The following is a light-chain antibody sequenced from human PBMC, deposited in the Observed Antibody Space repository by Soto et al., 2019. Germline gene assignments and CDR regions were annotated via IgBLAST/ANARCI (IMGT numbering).Light chain of an antibody. CDR3: QKYVGASRK. CDR1: QGISNY. CDR2: GAS. V-gene: IGKV1-27*01. Sequence: DLQMTPTPSSPSGSVGNGVTSTCRTSQGISNYSAWYLRRPGKVPKVLSYGASTLQTRIPSRFSGRASAADFTLTITSLQPEDVATYHGQKYVGASRKFGQGT. J-gene: IGKJ1*01.